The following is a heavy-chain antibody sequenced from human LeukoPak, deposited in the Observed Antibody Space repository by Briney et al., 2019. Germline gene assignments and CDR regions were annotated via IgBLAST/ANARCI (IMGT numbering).Heavy chain of an antibody. CDR3: ARENSSGWSGYFDY. V-gene: IGHV1-2*04. J-gene: IGHJ4*02. CDR2: INPNSGGT. D-gene: IGHD6-19*01. CDR1: GYTFTGDY. Sequence: ASVKVSCKASGYTFTGDYMHWVRQAPGQGLEWMGWINPNSGGTNYTQKFQGWVTMTRDTSISTAYMELSRLRSDDTAVYYCARENSSGWSGYFDYWGQGTLVTVSS.